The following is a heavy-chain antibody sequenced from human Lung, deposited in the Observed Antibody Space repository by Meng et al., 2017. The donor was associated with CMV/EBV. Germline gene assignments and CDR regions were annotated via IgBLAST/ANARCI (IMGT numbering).Heavy chain of an antibody. CDR2: IYWDDDK. D-gene: IGHD3-10*01. J-gene: IGHJ5*02. V-gene: IGHV2-5*02. Sequence: QITLKESGPTLVKPXXXXTLXXPXXGFSLSTSGVGVGWIRQPPGKALEWLALIYWDDDKRYSPSLKSRLTITKDTSKNQVVLTMTNMDPVDTATYYCAHRLPGHRQGRGENWFDTWGQGTLVTVSS. CDR3: AHRLPGHRQGRGENWFDT. CDR1: GFSLSTSGVG.